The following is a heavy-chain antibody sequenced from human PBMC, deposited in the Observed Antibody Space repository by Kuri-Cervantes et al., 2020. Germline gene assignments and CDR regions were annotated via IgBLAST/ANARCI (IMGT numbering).Heavy chain of an antibody. CDR1: GFTFSSYW. CDR3: AREDCSSTSCYFDY. CDR2: INSDGSST. D-gene: IGHD2-2*01. Sequence: GESLKISCAASGFTFSSYWMHWVRQAPGKGLVWVSRINSDGSSTSYADSVKGRFTTSRDNAKNTLYLQMNSLRAEDTAVYYCAREDCSSTSCYFDYWGQGTLVTVSS. V-gene: IGHV3-74*01. J-gene: IGHJ4*02.